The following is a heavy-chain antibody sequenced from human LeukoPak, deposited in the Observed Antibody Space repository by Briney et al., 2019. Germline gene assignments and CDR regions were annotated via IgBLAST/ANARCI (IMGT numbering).Heavy chain of an antibody. CDR1: GFTFSSYG. J-gene: IGHJ4*02. Sequence: GRSLRLSCAASGFTFSSYGMHWVRQAPGKGLEWVAVIWYDGSNKYYADSVKGRFTISRDNSENTPYLQMNSLRAEDTAVYYCARGESLLWFGELFQDYWGQGTLVTVSS. V-gene: IGHV3-33*01. D-gene: IGHD3-10*01. CDR3: ARGESLLWFGELFQDY. CDR2: IWYDGSNK.